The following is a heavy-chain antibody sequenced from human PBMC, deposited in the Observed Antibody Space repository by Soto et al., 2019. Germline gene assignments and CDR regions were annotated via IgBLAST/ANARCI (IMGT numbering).Heavy chain of an antibody. J-gene: IGHJ4*02. CDR2: IYWDDEK. Sequence: QITLKESGPTLVKPTQPLTLTCTFSGFSLSTNEVGVGWIRQPPGKALEWLALIYWDDEKRYNPALDTRLAIPKDTSKSPVVLTMTDMDPVDTATYFCADRAEDCGEYFNYFDYWGQGTLVTVSS. D-gene: IGHD4-17*01. V-gene: IGHV2-5*02. CDR3: ADRAEDCGEYFNYFDY. CDR1: GFSLSTNEVG.